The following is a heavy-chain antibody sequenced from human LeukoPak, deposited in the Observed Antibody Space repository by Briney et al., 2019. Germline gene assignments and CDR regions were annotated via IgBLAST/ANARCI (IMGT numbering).Heavy chain of an antibody. CDR1: GFPFSDYR. CDR2: ISETGTDM. V-gene: IGHV3-21*01. CDR3: ARDDPSMIAALHY. Sequence: GGSLRLSCATSGFPFSDYRMNWIRQAPGKGLEWVSSISETGTDMYYADSVKGRFTISRDNAENSVFLLMNSLRAEDTALYDCARDDPSMIAALHYWGQGTSVTVSS. J-gene: IGHJ4*02. D-gene: IGHD6-6*01.